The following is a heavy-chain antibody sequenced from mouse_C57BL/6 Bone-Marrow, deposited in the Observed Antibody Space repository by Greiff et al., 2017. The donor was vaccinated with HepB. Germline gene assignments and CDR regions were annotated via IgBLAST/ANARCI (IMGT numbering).Heavy chain of an antibody. CDR2: ISYDGSN. CDR1: GYSITSGYY. CDR3: ARGPITTPFDY. J-gene: IGHJ2*01. D-gene: IGHD1-2*01. V-gene: IGHV3-6*01. Sequence: EVKLVESGPGLVKPSQSLSLTCSVTGYSITSGYYWNWIRQFPGNKLEWMGYISYDGSNNYNPSLKNRISITRDTSKNQFFLKLNSVTTEDTATYYCARGPITTPFDYWGQGTTLTVSS.